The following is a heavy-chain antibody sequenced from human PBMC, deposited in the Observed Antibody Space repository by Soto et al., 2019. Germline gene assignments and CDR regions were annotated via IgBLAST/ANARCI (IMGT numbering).Heavy chain of an antibody. CDR1: GFTFSAYA. Sequence: GGSLRLSCTASGFTFSAYAMSWVRQTPGKGLEWVSGITGSGGSTSYADPVKGRFTISRDNTENTLYLQMNSLRAEDTAVYYCASRSATVLSLTYWGPGTQVTVSS. CDR3: ASRSATVLSLTY. J-gene: IGHJ4*02. D-gene: IGHD2-8*01. V-gene: IGHV3-23*01. CDR2: ITGSGGST.